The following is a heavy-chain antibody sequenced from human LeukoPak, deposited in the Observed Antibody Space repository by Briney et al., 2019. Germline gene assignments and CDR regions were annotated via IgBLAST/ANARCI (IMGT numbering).Heavy chain of an antibody. D-gene: IGHD1-26*01. CDR2: MNPNSGNT. CDR3: ARDRSGILDY. J-gene: IGHJ4*02. Sequence: ASVKVSCKASGGTFSSYAISWVRQAPGQGLEWMGWMNPNSGNTGYAQKFQGRVTMTRNTSISTAYMELSSLRSEDTAVYYCARDRSGILDYWGQGTLVTVSS. CDR1: GGTFSSYA. V-gene: IGHV1-8*02.